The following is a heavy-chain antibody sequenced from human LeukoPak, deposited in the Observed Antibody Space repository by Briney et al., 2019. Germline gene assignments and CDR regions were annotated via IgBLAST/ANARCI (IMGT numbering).Heavy chain of an antibody. Sequence: GGSLRLSCAASGFTFSDHYMSWIRQAPGKGLECASYISSGGSTTYYTDSVKGRFTISRDNGKNALYLQMNSLRAEDTAVYYCAREIAADRGFDSWGQGTLVTVSS. CDR1: GFTFSDHY. D-gene: IGHD6-6*01. J-gene: IGHJ4*02. V-gene: IGHV3-11*01. CDR2: ISSGGSTT. CDR3: AREIAADRGFDS.